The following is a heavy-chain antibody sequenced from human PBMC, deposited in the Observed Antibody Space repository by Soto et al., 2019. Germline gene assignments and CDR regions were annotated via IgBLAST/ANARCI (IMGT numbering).Heavy chain of an antibody. J-gene: IGHJ6*03. CDR1: DDSTNSDKYY. CDR3: AGGGSIVVSTRRLMDV. V-gene: IGHV4-39*01. CDR2: IYYRGNA. D-gene: IGHD3-22*01. Sequence: SETLSLTCSVSDDSTNSDKYYWGWIRQPPGKGLEWIGSIYYRGNAYYNPSLQTRVAISLDKSKSQFSLKLNSVTAADSAVYFCAGGGSIVVSTRRLMDVWGKGTTVTVSS.